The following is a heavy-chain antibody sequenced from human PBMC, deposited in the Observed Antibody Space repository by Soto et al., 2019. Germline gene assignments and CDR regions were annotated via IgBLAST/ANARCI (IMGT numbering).Heavy chain of an antibody. CDR3: ASSYTGYLDH. D-gene: IGHD3-9*01. CDR2: LYHTGNT. J-gene: IGHJ4*02. Sequence: QVQLQESGPGLVKPSQTLSLTCSVSGGSMSSGAYYWNWIRQHPGKGLEWIAYLYHTGNTYYNPSLRSRTTISVDTSENQFSLKLTSATDADTAVYYCASSYTGYLDHWGQGTLVTVSS. CDR1: GGSMSSGAYY. V-gene: IGHV4-31*03.